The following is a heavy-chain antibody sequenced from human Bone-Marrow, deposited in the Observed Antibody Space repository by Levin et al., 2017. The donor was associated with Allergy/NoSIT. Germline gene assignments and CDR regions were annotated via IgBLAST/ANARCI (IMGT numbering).Heavy chain of an antibody. CDR2: ISADNGDT. CDR1: GYTFNRYG. J-gene: IGHJ1*01. Sequence: ASVKVSCKASGYTFNRYGITWVRQAPGQGLAWMGWISADNGDTYLAQNFQGRVTMTTDTSTNTVHMEIRSLGSDDTAVYYCAREVLGGYVHPWGQGTLVTVSS. CDR3: AREVLGGYVHP. V-gene: IGHV1-18*01. D-gene: IGHD5-12*01.